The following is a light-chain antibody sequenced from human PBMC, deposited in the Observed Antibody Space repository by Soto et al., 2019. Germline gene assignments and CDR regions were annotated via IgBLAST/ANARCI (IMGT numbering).Light chain of an antibody. V-gene: IGKV3-15*01. CDR2: VAS. Sequence: EIVMTQSPATLSVSPGEIATLSCRASQSVSSNLAWYQQKPGQTPKLLIYVASTRATGIPARFSGSGSGKELPLTISSLQSEDFGVYYCQRDNVWPLTFGGGTKVEFK. J-gene: IGKJ4*01. CDR3: QRDNVWPLT. CDR1: QSVSSN.